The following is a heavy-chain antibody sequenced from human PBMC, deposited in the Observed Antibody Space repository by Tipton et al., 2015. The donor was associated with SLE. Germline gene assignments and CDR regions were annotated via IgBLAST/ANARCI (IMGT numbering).Heavy chain of an antibody. Sequence: RSLRLSCAASGFTFDDYAMHWVRQLPGRGLEWVSGISWNSGHTVYADSVKGRFTISRDNAKNSLYLQMNSLRAEDMALYYCAKDTGAGVGYYFQYWGQGTLVTVSS. V-gene: IGHV3-9*03. CDR3: AKDTGAGVGYYFQY. CDR1: GFTFDDYA. D-gene: IGHD1-26*01. J-gene: IGHJ4*02. CDR2: ISWNSGHT.